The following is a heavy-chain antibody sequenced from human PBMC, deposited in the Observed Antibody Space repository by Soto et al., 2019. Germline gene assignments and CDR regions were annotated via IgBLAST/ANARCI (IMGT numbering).Heavy chain of an antibody. V-gene: IGHV3-13*01. CDR3: ARTSSGSYSSYAFDI. D-gene: IGHD1-26*01. Sequence: GGSLRLSCAASGFTFSSYDMHWVRQATGKGLEWVSAIGTAGDTYYPGSVKGRFTISRENAKNSLYLQMNSLRAEDTAVYYCARTSSGSYSSYAFDIWGQGTMVTVSS. CDR2: IGTAGDT. J-gene: IGHJ3*02. CDR1: GFTFSSYD.